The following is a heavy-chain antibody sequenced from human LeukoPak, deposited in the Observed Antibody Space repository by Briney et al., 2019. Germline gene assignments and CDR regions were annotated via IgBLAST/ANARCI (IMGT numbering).Heavy chain of an antibody. V-gene: IGHV4-59*10. Sequence: SETLSLTCAVYGGSFSGYYWSWIRQPAGKGLEWIGRIYTSGSTNYNPSLKSRVTISIDTSKNQFSLKLSSVTAADTAVYYCARSNNDYWGQGTLVTVSS. CDR1: GGSFSGYY. CDR3: ARSNNDY. CDR2: IYTSGST. J-gene: IGHJ4*02. D-gene: IGHD1/OR15-1a*01.